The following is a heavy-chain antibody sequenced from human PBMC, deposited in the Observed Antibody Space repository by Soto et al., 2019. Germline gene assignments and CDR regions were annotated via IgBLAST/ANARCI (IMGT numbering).Heavy chain of an antibody. CDR1: GFTFSSYA. CDR3: ARETYHYYYGMDV. J-gene: IGHJ6*02. Sequence: QVQLVESGGGVVQPGRSLRLSCAASGFTFSSYAMHWVRQAPGKGLEWVAVISYDGSNKYYADSVKGRFTISRDNSKNTLYLQRNSLRAEDTAVYYCARETYHYYYGMDVWGQGTTVTVSS. CDR2: ISYDGSNK. V-gene: IGHV3-30-3*01.